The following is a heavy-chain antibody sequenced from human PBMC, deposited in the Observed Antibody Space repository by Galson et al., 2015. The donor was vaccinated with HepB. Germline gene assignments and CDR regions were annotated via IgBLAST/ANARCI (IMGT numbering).Heavy chain of an antibody. J-gene: IGHJ4*02. V-gene: IGHV1-2*02. CDR3: ARVASIVATTEYDY. D-gene: IGHD5-12*01. CDR1: GYTFTGYY. Sequence: SVKVSCKASGYTFTGYYMHWVRQAPGQGLEWMGWINPNSGGTNYAQKFQGRVTMTRDTSISTAYMELSRLRSDDTAVYYCARVASIVATTEYDYWGKGTLVTVSS. CDR2: INPNSGGT.